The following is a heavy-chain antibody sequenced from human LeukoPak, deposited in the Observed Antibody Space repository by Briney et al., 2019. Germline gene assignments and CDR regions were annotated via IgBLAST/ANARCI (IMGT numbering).Heavy chain of an antibody. CDR3: TTDGSIDY. J-gene: IGHJ4*02. CDR2: IKSKSDGGTT. D-gene: IGHD1-1*01. CDR1: GFTFSSYG. Sequence: GRSLRLSCAASGFTFSSYGFHWVRQAPGKGLEWVGRIKSKSDGGTTDYAAPVKGRFTISRDDSKNTLYLQMNSLKTEDTAVYYCTTDGSIDYWGQGTLVTVSS. V-gene: IGHV3-15*01.